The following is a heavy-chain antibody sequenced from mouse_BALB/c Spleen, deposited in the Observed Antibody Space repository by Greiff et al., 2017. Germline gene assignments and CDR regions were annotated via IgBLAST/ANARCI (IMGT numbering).Heavy chain of an antibody. D-gene: IGHD2-2*01. Sequence: QVQLQQSGAELVRPGTSVKVSCKASGYAFTNYLIEWVKQRPGQGLEWIGVINPGSGGTNYNEKFKGKATLTADKSSSTAYMQLSSLTSDDSAVYVCARGYGYDRAWFAYGGEGTLVTVSA. V-gene: IGHV1-54*03. CDR3: ARGYGYDRAWFAY. CDR1: GYAFTNYL. CDR2: INPGSGGT. J-gene: IGHJ3*01.